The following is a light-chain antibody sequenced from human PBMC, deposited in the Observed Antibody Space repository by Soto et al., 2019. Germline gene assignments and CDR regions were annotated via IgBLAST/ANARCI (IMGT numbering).Light chain of an antibody. V-gene: IGKV3-15*01. J-gene: IGKJ5*01. CDR1: QSVRSH. CDR2: GAS. CDR3: QQYYNWPRT. Sequence: IVMTQSPSTLSVSPGEGVTLSCRASQSVRSHLAWYQQKPGRPPRLLIYGASTRATGIPARFSGSGFGTEFTLTISSLQSEDSAVYYCQQYYNWPRTFGQGTRLEIK.